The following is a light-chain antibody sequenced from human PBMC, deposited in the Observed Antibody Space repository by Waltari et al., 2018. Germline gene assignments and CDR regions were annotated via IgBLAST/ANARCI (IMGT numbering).Light chain of an antibody. Sequence: TVVTQSPATLSVSPGERATLSCRTSETIGSGLAWYQQKPGQAPRLLIYRASTRAAGIPDRFSGFGSETEFTLTISSLQPEDFATYYCHQVNSYPLTFGGGTKVEIK. V-gene: IGKV3D-15*01. CDR1: ETIGSG. CDR2: RAS. J-gene: IGKJ4*01. CDR3: HQVNSYPLT.